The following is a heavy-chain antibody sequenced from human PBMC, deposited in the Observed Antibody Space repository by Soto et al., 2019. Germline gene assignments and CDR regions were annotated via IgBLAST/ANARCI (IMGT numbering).Heavy chain of an antibody. V-gene: IGHV4-31*03. CDR3: ARANIVVVPAASPFDP. CDR1: GGSISSGGYY. CDR2: IYYSGTT. D-gene: IGHD2-2*01. Sequence: SETLSLTCTVSGGSISSGGYYWSWIRQHPGKGLEWIGHIYYSGTTYYNPSLKSRVTISVDTSKNQFSLKLSSVTAADTAVYYCARANIVVVPAASPFDPWGQGTLVTVSS. J-gene: IGHJ5*02.